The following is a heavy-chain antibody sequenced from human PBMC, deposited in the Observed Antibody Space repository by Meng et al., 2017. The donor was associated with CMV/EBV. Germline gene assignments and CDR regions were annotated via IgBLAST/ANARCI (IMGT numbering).Heavy chain of an antibody. V-gene: IGHV3-30*02. CDR1: GFTFSSYG. D-gene: IGHD2-21*01. Sequence: GESLKISCAASGFTFSSYGMHWVRQAPGKGLEWVAFIRYDGSNKYYADSLKGRFTISRDNSKNTLYLQMNSLRAEDTAVYYCAKDHVVVIALPPNWFDPWGQGTLVTVSS. CDR2: IRYDGSNK. CDR3: AKDHVVVIALPPNWFDP. J-gene: IGHJ5*02.